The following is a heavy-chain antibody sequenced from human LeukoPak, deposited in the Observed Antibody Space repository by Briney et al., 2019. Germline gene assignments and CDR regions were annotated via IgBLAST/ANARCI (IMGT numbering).Heavy chain of an antibody. D-gene: IGHD6-25*01. CDR2: IIPIFGTA. J-gene: IGHJ4*02. Sequence: SVKVSCKASGGTFSSYAISWVRQAPGQRLEWMGGIIPIFGTANYAQKFQGRVTITADESTSTAYMELSSLRSEDTAVYYCARDLRPPQYFDYWGQGTLVTVSS. CDR3: ARDLRPPQYFDY. CDR1: GGTFSSYA. V-gene: IGHV1-69*13.